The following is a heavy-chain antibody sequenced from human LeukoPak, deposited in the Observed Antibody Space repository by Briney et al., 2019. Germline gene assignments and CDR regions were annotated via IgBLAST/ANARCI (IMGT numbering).Heavy chain of an antibody. J-gene: IGHJ4*02. D-gene: IGHD5-24*01. CDR3: ARIVVEMATNFDY. V-gene: IGHV4-39*07. Sequence: WVRQAPGKGLEWIGSIYYSGSTYYNPSLKSRVTISVDTSKNQFSLKLSSVTAADTAVYYCARIVVEMATNFDYWGQGTLVTVSS. CDR2: IYYSGST.